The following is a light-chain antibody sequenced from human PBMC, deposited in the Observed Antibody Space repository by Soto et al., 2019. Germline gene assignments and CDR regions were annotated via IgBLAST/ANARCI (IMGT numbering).Light chain of an antibody. J-gene: IGKJ2*01. V-gene: IGKV3-15*01. CDR1: QSVSSN. Sequence: EIVMTQSPATLSLSRGERATLSCRASQSVSSNLVWYLQKPGQAPRLLIYDTSTRATNVPARFSGSGSETEFTLTISGLQSEDFGIYYCHHYNNWPPRNTFGQGTKVDIK. CDR2: DTS. CDR3: HHYNNWPPRNT.